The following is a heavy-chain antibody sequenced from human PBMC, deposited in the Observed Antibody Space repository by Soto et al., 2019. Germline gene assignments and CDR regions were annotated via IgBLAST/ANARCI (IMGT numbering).Heavy chain of an antibody. V-gene: IGHV1-18*01. CDR1: GYTFTSYG. CDR3: ARVSSGWYYWFDP. D-gene: IGHD6-19*01. CDR2: ISASNGNT. Sequence: QVQLVQSGAEVKKPGASVKVSCKASGYTFTSYGISWVRQAPGQGLEWMGWISASNGNTNYAQKVQGRVTMTTDTSTITAYMELRSLRSDATAVYYCARVSSGWYYWFDPWGQGTLVTVSS. J-gene: IGHJ5*02.